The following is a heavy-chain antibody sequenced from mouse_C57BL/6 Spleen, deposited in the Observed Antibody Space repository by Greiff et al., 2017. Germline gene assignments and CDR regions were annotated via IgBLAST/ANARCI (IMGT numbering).Heavy chain of an antibody. CDR2: IYPGSGST. D-gene: IGHD1-1*01. V-gene: IGHV1-55*01. CDR1: GYTFTSYW. CDR3: ARDDTTVVGYYFDY. J-gene: IGHJ2*01. Sequence: QLQQSGAELVKPGASVKMSCKASGYTFTSYWITWVKQRPGQGLEWIGDIYPGSGSTNYNEKFKSKATLTVDTSSSTAYMQLSSLTSEDSAVYYCARDDTTVVGYYFDYWGQGTTLTVSS.